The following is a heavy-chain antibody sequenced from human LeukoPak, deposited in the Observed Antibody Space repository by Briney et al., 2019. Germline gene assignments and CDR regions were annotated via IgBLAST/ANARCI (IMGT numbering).Heavy chain of an antibody. V-gene: IGHV3-30*02. J-gene: IGHJ3*02. D-gene: IGHD2-15*01. CDR1: GFTFSSYG. CDR3: TTDHVRLVVVAATREAFDI. CDR2: IRYDGSNK. Sequence: GGSLRLSCAASGFTFSSYGMHWVRQAPGKGLEWVAFIRYDGSNKYYADSVKGRFTISRDNSKNTLYLQMNSLKTEDTAVYYCTTDHVRLVVVAATREAFDIWGQGTMVTVSS.